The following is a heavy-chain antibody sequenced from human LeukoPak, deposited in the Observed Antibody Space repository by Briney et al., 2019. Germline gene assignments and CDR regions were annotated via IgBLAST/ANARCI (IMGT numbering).Heavy chain of an antibody. CDR1: GFTFSSYA. Sequence: GSLRLSCAASGFTFSSYAMHWVRQAPGKGLEWVAVISYDGSNKYYADSVKGRFTISRDNSKNTLYLQMNSLRAEDTAVYYCARVPSRLRGYSNFDYWGQGTLVTVSS. V-gene: IGHV3-30*04. J-gene: IGHJ4*02. CDR3: ARVPSRLRGYSNFDY. CDR2: ISYDGSNK. D-gene: IGHD4-11*01.